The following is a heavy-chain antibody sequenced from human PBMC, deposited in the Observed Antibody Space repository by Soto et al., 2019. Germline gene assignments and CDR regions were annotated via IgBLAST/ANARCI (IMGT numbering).Heavy chain of an antibody. V-gene: IGHV3-21*01. CDR2: ISSSSSYI. D-gene: IGHD3-22*01. J-gene: IGHJ6*02. CDR3: ARGNYYDSSGYLGGMDV. CDR1: GFTFSSYS. Sequence: GSLRLSCAASGFTFSSYSMNWVRQAPGKGLEWVSSISSSSSYIYYADSVKGRFTISRDNAKNSLYLQMNSLRAEDTAVYYCARGNYYDSSGYLGGMDVWGQGTTVTAP.